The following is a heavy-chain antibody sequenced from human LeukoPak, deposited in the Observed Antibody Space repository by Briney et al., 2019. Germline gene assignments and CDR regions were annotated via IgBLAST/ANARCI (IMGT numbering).Heavy chain of an antibody. CDR3: ASAGYCSGGSCYYYYMDV. D-gene: IGHD2-15*01. V-gene: IGHV1-69*01. CDR1: GGTFSSCA. CDR2: IIPIFGTA. Sequence: GSSVKVSCKASGGTFSSCAISWVRQAPGQGLEWMGGIIPIFGTANYAQKFQGRVTITADEPTSTAYMELSSLRSEDTAVYYCASAGYCSGGSCYYYYMDVWGKGTTVTVSS. J-gene: IGHJ6*03.